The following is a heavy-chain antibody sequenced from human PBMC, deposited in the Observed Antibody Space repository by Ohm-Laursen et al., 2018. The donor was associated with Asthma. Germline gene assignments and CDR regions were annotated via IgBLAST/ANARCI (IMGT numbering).Heavy chain of an antibody. Sequence: SLRLSCAASGFTFSSYAMHWVRQAPGKGLEWVAVISYDGSNKYYADSVEGRFTISRDNSKNTLYLQMNSLRAEDTAVYYCARDGGFHDYGDYPVDYWGQGTLVTVSS. CDR3: ARDGGFHDYGDYPVDY. CDR2: ISYDGSNK. J-gene: IGHJ4*02. V-gene: IGHV3-30-3*01. CDR1: GFTFSSYA. D-gene: IGHD4-17*01.